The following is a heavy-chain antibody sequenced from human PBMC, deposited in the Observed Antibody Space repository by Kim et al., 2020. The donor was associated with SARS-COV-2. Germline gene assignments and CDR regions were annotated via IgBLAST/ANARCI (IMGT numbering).Heavy chain of an antibody. CDR1: GGSISSYY. J-gene: IGHJ6*02. D-gene: IGHD3-3*01. V-gene: IGHV4-59*13. Sequence: SETLSLTCTVSGGSISSYYWSWIRQPPGKGLEWIGYIYYSGSTNYNPSLKSRVTISVDTSKNQFSLKLSSVTAADTAVYYCARGPDYDFWSGYLDYYYYYGMDVWGQGTTVTVSS. CDR2: IYYSGST. CDR3: ARGPDYDFWSGYLDYYYYYGMDV.